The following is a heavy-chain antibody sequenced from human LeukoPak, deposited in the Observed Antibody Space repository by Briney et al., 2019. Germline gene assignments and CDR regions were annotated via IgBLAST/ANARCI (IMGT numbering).Heavy chain of an antibody. J-gene: IGHJ6*03. V-gene: IGHV3-7*01. D-gene: IGHD6-13*01. Sequence: GGSLRLSCAASGFTFSSYWMSWVRQAPGKGLEWVTNIKQDGSEKYYVDSVKGRFTISRDNAKNSLYLQMNSLRAEDTAVYYCARDPLYSSSWYKYYYYYYMDVWGKGTTVTVSS. CDR1: GFTFSSYW. CDR3: ARDPLYSSSWYKYYYYYYMDV. CDR2: IKQDGSEK.